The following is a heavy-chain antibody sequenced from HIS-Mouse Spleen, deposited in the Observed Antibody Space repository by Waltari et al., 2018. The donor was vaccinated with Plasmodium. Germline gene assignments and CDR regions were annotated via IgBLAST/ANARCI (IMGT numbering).Heavy chain of an antibody. CDR2: INPNSGGT. CDR3: ARVLGYKAAAGTFVEYFQH. D-gene: IGHD6-13*01. CDR1: GYTFTGYY. Sequence: QVQLVQSGAEVKKPGASVKVPCKASGYTFTGYYLPWVRQAPGQGLEWMGWINPNSGGTNYAQKFQGRVTMTRDTSISTAYMELSRLRSDDTAVYYCARVLGYKAAAGTFVEYFQHWGQGTLVTVSS. V-gene: IGHV1-2*02. J-gene: IGHJ1*01.